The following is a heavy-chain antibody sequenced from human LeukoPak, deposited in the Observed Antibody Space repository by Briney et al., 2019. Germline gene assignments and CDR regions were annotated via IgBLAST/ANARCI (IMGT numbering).Heavy chain of an antibody. D-gene: IGHD4-17*01. Sequence: GGSLRLSCAASGFTFSSYEMNWVRQAPGKGLEWVSYISSSGSTIYYADSVKGRFTISRDNAKNSLYLQMNSLRAEDTAVYYCAKHPMTTVTGTRPWAFDIWGQGTMVTVSS. CDR1: GFTFSSYE. CDR3: AKHPMTTVTGTRPWAFDI. V-gene: IGHV3-48*03. J-gene: IGHJ3*02. CDR2: ISSSGSTI.